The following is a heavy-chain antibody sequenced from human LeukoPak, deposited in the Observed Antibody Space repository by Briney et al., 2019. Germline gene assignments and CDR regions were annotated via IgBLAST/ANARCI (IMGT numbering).Heavy chain of an antibody. Sequence: PSETLSLTCTVSGVSFSSGTYYWGWLRQGPGKGLEWSGFIYYSGSTYANPSLNSRVTISVDATKNKSSLKLSSVTAADTAVYYCARMYSNYFDYWGQGTLVTVSS. V-gene: IGHV4-61*01. CDR3: ARMYSNYFDY. CDR1: GVSFSSGTYY. J-gene: IGHJ4*02. CDR2: IYYSGST. D-gene: IGHD4-11*01.